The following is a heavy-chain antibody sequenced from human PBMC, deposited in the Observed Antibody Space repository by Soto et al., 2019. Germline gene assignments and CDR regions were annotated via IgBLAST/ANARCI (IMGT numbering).Heavy chain of an antibody. D-gene: IGHD2-21*02. CDR1: GYTFTSYG. CDR3: ARDHRLQTSNGVWFY. V-gene: IGHV1-18*01. CDR2: ISAYNGNT. Sequence: QVQLVQSGAEVKKPGASVKVSCKASGYTFTSYGISWVRQAPGQGLEWMGWISAYNGNTNYAQKRQGRVTMTTDTSTSTAYMELRSLRSDYTAVYYCARDHRLQTSNGVWFYWGQGTLVTVSS. J-gene: IGHJ4*02.